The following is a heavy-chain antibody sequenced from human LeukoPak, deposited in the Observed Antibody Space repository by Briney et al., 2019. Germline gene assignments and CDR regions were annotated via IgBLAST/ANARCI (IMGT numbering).Heavy chain of an antibody. CDR3: ARVKSYYYDTSDKDAFDI. Sequence: ASVKVSCKASGYTFTGYYMHWVRQAPGQGLEWMGIINPRGGSTSYTQKFQGRVTMTRDTSTSTVYMELSSLRSEDTAVYYCARVKSYYYDTSDKDAFDIWGQGTMVTVSS. J-gene: IGHJ3*02. CDR2: INPRGGST. V-gene: IGHV1-46*01. CDR1: GYTFTGYY. D-gene: IGHD3-22*01.